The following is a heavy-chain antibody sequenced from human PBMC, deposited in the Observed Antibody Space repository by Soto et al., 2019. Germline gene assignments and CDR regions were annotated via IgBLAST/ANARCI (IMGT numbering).Heavy chain of an antibody. J-gene: IGHJ5*02. CDR2: IYYSRST. D-gene: IGHD3-10*01. CDR1: GGSISSGGYY. Sequence: QVQLQESGPGLVKPSQTLSLTCTVSGGSISSGGYYWSWIRQHPGKGLEWIGYIYYSRSTYYNPSPKSRVTXSXDXSKNQFSLKLSSVPAADTAVYYCASGSGSYYSWFDPWGQGTLVTVSS. V-gene: IGHV4-31*03. CDR3: ASGSGSYYSWFDP.